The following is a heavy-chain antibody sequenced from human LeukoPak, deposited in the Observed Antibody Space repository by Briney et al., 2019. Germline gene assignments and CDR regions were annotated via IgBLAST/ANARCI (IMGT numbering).Heavy chain of an antibody. CDR2: IIPIFGTA. CDR3: ASYGIAALPGYFDY. Sequence: GGSLRLSCAASGFTFSRYWMSWVRQAPGKGLEWVGGIIPIFGTANYAQKFQGRVTITTDESTSTAYMELSSLRSEDTAVYYCASYGIAALPGYFDYWGQGTLVTVSS. D-gene: IGHD6-6*01. J-gene: IGHJ4*03. CDR1: GFTFSRYW. V-gene: IGHV1-69*05.